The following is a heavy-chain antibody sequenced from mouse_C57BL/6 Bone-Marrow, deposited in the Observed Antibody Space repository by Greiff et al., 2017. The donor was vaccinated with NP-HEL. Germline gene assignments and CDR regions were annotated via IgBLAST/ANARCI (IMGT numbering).Heavy chain of an antibody. CDR1: GYTFTSYR. D-gene: IGHD4-1*01. CDR3: ARWGTGTRYFDV. J-gene: IGHJ1*03. Sequence: QVQLKQPGAELVKPGASVKLSCKASGYTFTSYRMHWVKQRPGQGLEWIGMIHPNSGSTNYNEKFKSKATLTVDKSSSTAYMQLSSLTSEDSAVYYCARWGTGTRYFDVWGTGTTVTVSS. V-gene: IGHV1-64*01. CDR2: IHPNSGST.